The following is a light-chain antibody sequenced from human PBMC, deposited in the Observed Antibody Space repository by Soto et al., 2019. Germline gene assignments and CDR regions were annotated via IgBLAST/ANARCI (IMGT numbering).Light chain of an antibody. Sequence: DIQMTQSPSSVFASVGDRVSSTCRAIQDISSWLAWYQQKPGRAPKLLISDSSSLQSGVPSRFSGSGSGTDFTLTISSLQPEDSAIYYCQQANSFPITFGQGTRLEI. J-gene: IGKJ5*01. CDR3: QQANSFPIT. CDR2: DSS. V-gene: IGKV1-12*01. CDR1: QDISSW.